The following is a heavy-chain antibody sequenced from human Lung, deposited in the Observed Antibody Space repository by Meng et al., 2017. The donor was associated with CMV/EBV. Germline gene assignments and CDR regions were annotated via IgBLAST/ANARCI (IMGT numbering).Heavy chain of an antibody. Sequence: GESLKISCAAAGFTFSSYAMHWVRQAPGKGLEWVAVISFDGNNKYNADSVKGRFTISRDNSKNTLYLQMNSLRAEDTAVYYCARGGGSNSILNYYYYARDGCGQGTTVTVSS. J-gene: IGHJ6*01. V-gene: IGHV3-30-3*01. CDR1: GFTFSSYA. D-gene: IGHD2-21*01. CDR3: ARGGGSNSILNYYYYARDG. CDR2: ISFDGNNK.